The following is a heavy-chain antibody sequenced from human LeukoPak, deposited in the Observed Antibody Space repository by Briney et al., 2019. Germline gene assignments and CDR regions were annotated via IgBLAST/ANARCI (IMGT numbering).Heavy chain of an antibody. CDR3: ARGHDILTGWED. CDR2: INHSGST. J-gene: IGHJ4*02. V-gene: IGHV4-34*01. Sequence: SETLSLTCAVYGGSFSGYYWSWIRQPPGKGLEWIGEINHSGSTNYNPSLKGRVTISVDTSKNQFSLKLSSVTAADTAVYYCARGHDILTGWEDWGQGTLVTVFS. CDR1: GGSFSGYY. D-gene: IGHD3-9*01.